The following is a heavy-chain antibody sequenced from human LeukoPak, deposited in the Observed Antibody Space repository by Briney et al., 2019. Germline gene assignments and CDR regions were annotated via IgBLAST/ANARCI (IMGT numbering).Heavy chain of an antibody. Sequence: SETLPLTCTVSGGSISSSSYYWGWIRQPPGKGLEWIGSIYYSGSTYYNPSLKSRVTISVDTSKNQFSLKLSSVTAADTAVYYCARDRRMVAGFTGWGQGTLVTVSS. CDR2: IYYSGST. CDR1: GGSISSSSYY. J-gene: IGHJ4*02. D-gene: IGHD6-19*01. CDR3: ARDRRMVAGFTG. V-gene: IGHV4-39*07.